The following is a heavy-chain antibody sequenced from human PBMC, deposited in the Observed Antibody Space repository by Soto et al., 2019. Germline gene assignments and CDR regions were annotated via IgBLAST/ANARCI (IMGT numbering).Heavy chain of an antibody. V-gene: IGHV3-33*01. J-gene: IGHJ4*02. CDR2: IRYDGSNI. D-gene: IGHD1-26*01. CDR1: GLIFSGHG. Sequence: QVQLVESGGGVVQPGRSLRLSCAASGLIFSGHGMHWVRQAPGKGLQWVAVIRYDGSNIYYAGSVKGRFTISRDNSKNTLYLQMNSLRAEDTAVYYCARDGVGATTFFGYFDYWGQGALVTVSS. CDR3: ARDGVGATTFFGYFDY.